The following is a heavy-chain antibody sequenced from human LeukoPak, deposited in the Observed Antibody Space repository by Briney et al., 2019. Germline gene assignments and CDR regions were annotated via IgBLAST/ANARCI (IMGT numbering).Heavy chain of an antibody. Sequence: GRSLRLSCAASGFTFSSYGMHWVRQAPGKGLEWVAVISYDGGNKYYADSVKGRFTISRDNSKNTLYLQMNSLRAGDAAVYYCAKAPVTTCSGAYCYPFDYWSQGTLVTVSS. CDR1: GFTFSSYG. D-gene: IGHD2-15*01. V-gene: IGHV3-30*18. CDR3: AKAPVTTCSGAYCYPFDY. CDR2: ISYDGGNK. J-gene: IGHJ4*02.